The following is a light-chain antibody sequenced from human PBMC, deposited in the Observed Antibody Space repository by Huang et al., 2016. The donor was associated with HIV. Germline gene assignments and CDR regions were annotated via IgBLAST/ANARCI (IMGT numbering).Light chain of an antibody. CDR1: QDIGSH. J-gene: IGKJ2*01. Sequence: DIKMTQSPSSLSASVGDRVTLTCRTSQDIGSHLNWYQQRPGRAPKLLIYVSSTLQSGVPSRFSGVGSGTDFTLTISNLQPEDFATYYCQHSYVSLGYTFGQGTKLEI. CDR3: QHSYVSLGYT. CDR2: VSS. V-gene: IGKV1-39*01.